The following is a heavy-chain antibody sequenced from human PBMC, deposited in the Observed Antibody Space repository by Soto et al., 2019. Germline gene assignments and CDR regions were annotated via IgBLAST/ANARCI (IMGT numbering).Heavy chain of an antibody. CDR3: AKIPPGYSYGYFYFDY. Sequence: GASVKVSCKASGYTFTSYGISWVRQAPGQGLEWMGWISAYNGNTNYAQKLQGRVTMTTDTSTSTAYMELRSLRSDDTAVYYCAKIPPGYSYGYFYFDYWGQGTLVTVSS. CDR2: ISAYNGNT. V-gene: IGHV1-18*01. J-gene: IGHJ4*02. D-gene: IGHD5-18*01. CDR1: GYTFTSYG.